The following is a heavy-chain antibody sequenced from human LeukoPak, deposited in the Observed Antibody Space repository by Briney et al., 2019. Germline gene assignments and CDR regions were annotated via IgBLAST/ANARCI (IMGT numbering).Heavy chain of an antibody. Sequence: GGSLRLSCAASGFTFSDYYMSWIRQAPGKGLEWVADVKEDGSEKYYVDSVKGRFTISRDNAKNSLFLQMISLRAEDTAVYYCALTPDYYGSGSFDYWGQGTLVTVSS. CDR3: ALTPDYYGSGSFDY. J-gene: IGHJ4*02. CDR1: GFTFSDYY. D-gene: IGHD3-10*01. CDR2: VKEDGSEK. V-gene: IGHV3-7*01.